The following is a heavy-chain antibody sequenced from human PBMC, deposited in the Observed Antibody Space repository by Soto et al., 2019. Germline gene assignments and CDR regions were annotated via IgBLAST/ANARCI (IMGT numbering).Heavy chain of an antibody. CDR1: GLTFSNYA. Sequence: GGSLRLSCAASGLTFSNYAMNWVRQAPGKGLEWVSAISGSGGSTHYADSVKGRFTISRDNSKNKLYLQMNSLRAEDTAIYYCAKVATGSYNWFDPWGQGTLVTVSS. J-gene: IGHJ5*02. V-gene: IGHV3-23*01. CDR3: AKVATGSYNWFDP. D-gene: IGHD1-1*01. CDR2: ISGSGGST.